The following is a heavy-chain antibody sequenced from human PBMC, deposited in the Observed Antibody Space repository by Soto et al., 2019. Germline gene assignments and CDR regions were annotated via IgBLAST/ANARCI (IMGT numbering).Heavy chain of an antibody. CDR1: GFTFDDYA. Sequence: EVQLVESGGGLVQPGRSLRFSCAASGFTFDDYAMHWVRQAPGKGLEWVSGISWNSGRIGYADSVKGRFTISRDNAKNSLYLQMNSLRAEDTALYYCAKDKGIALNLFDYWGQGTLVTVSS. J-gene: IGHJ4*02. CDR2: ISWNSGRI. CDR3: AKDKGIALNLFDY. V-gene: IGHV3-9*01. D-gene: IGHD6-13*01.